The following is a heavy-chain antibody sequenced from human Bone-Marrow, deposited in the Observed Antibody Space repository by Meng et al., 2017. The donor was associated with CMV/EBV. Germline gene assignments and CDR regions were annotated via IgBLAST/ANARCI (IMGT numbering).Heavy chain of an antibody. CDR3: ARQLLYCSSTSCYTSDAFDI. D-gene: IGHD2-2*02. CDR2: IYPGDSDT. J-gene: IGHJ3*02. CDR1: GYSFTSYW. Sequence: KVSCKGSGYSFTSYWIGWVRQMLGKGLEWMGIIYPGDSDTRYSPSFQGQVTISADKSISTAYLQWSSLKASDTAMYYCARQLLYCSSTSCYTSDAFDIWGQGTMVTVSS. V-gene: IGHV5-51*01.